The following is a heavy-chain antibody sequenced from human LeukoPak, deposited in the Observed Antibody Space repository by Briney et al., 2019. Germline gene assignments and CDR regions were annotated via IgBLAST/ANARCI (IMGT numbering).Heavy chain of an antibody. J-gene: IGHJ6*03. V-gene: IGHV4-59*01. CDR3: ARVRGSSGSYEYYHYMDV. CDR1: GGSIISYY. CDR2: IYYTGST. Sequence: SETLSLTCSVSGGSIISYYWSWIRQPPGKGLEWIGYIYYTGSTNSNPSLKSRVTISVDTSKNQFSLRLTSVTAADTAVYYCARVRGSSGSYEYYHYMDVWGKGTTVTISS. D-gene: IGHD1-26*01.